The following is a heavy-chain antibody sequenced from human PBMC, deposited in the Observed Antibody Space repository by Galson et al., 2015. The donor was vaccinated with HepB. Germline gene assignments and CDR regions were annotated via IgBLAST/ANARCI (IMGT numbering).Heavy chain of an antibody. CDR1: GYTFTSYA. D-gene: IGHD3-16*01. V-gene: IGHV1-3*01. CDR3: ARGGERDYYCYYMDV. CDR2: INAGNGNT. J-gene: IGHJ6*03. Sequence: SVKVSCKASGYTFTSYAMHWVRQAPGQRLEWMGWINAGNGNTKYSQKFQGRVTITRDTSASTAYMELSSLRSEDTAVYYCARGGERDYYCYYMDVWGKGTTVTVSS.